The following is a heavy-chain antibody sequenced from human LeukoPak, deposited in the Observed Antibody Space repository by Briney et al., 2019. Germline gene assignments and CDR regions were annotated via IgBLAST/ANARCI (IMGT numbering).Heavy chain of an antibody. Sequence: ASVKVSCKASGYTFTGYYMHWVRQAPGQGLEWMGWINPNSGGTNYAQKFQGRVTMTRDTSISTAYMELRSLRSDDTAVYYCARGYYDGSGYYVYWGQGTLVTVSS. CDR3: ARGYYDGSGYYVY. CDR1: GYTFTGYY. V-gene: IGHV1-2*02. D-gene: IGHD3-22*01. CDR2: INPNSGGT. J-gene: IGHJ4*02.